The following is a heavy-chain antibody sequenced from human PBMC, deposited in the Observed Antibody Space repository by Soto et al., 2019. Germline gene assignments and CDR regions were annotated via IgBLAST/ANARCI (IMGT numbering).Heavy chain of an antibody. CDR2: INWNGGST. CDR3: ARRATYYYYYMDV. Sequence: GGSLRLSCAASGFTFDDYGMSWVRQAPGKGLEWVSGINWNGGSTGYADSVKGRFTISRDNAKNSLYLQMNNLRAEDTALYHCARRATYYYYYMDVWGKGATVTVSS. V-gene: IGHV3-20*01. CDR1: GFTFDDYG. J-gene: IGHJ6*03.